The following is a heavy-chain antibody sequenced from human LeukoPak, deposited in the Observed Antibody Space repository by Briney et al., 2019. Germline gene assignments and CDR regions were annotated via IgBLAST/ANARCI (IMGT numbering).Heavy chain of an antibody. CDR1: GGSIRSTSYY. V-gene: IGHV4-39*01. D-gene: IGHD3-3*01. CDR3: GRLFYDFWSGHYYYYMDV. J-gene: IGHJ6*03. Sequence: PSETLSLTCTVSGGSIRSTSYYWGWIRQPPVKWLEWIGRIYYSGSTYYNPSLKSRVTISLDTSKNQFSLKLSSVTAADTAVYYCGRLFYDFWSGHYYYYMDVWGKGTTVTVSS. CDR2: IYYSGST.